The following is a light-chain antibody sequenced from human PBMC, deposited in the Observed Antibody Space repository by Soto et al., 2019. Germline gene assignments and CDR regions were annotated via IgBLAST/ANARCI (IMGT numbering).Light chain of an antibody. Sequence: QSALTQPASVSGSPGQSITISCTGSSSAVGSYRFVSWYQHHPGKVPKLIIYEGGKRPSGVSNRFSGSEPGNTASLTISGRQAEDEADYYCGSSAPSRTLVLGNGTKRTVL. V-gene: IGLV2-23*01. CDR3: GSSAPSRTLV. J-gene: IGLJ1*01. CDR2: EGG. CDR1: SSAVGSYRF.